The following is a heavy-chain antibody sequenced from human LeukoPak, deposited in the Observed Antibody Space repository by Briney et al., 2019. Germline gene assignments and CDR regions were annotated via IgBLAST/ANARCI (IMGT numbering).Heavy chain of an antibody. Sequence: GGSLRLSCAVSGFTFSGYGMHWVRQAPGKGLEWVAFIRHDGSDKYHADSVKGRFTISRDDSKNTLYLQMNSLRAEDTAVYYCAREYSSSPYYYYYMDVWGKGTTVTVSS. J-gene: IGHJ6*03. V-gene: IGHV3-30*02. CDR3: AREYSSSPYYYYYMDV. D-gene: IGHD6-6*01. CDR1: GFTFSGYG. CDR2: IRHDGSDK.